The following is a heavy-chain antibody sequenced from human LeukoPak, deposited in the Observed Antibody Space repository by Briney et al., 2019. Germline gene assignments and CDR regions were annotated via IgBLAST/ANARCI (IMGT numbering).Heavy chain of an antibody. Sequence: SETLSLTCTVSGGSISSYYWSWIRQPAGKGLEWIGRIYTSGSTNHNPSLKSRVTMSVDTSKNQFSLKLSSVTAADTAVYYCAVGERVVQGVRQYYFDYWGQGTLVTVSS. CDR3: AVGERVVQGVRQYYFDY. V-gene: IGHV4-4*07. D-gene: IGHD3-10*01. CDR2: IYTSGST. J-gene: IGHJ4*02. CDR1: GGSISSYY.